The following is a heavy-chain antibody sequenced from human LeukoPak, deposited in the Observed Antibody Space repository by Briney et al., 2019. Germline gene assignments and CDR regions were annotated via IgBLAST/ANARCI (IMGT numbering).Heavy chain of an antibody. CDR3: ARRCSGGSCYFDY. V-gene: IGHV4-61*02. CDR1: GGSISSGSYY. D-gene: IGHD2-15*01. CDR2: IYTSGST. J-gene: IGHJ4*02. Sequence: SETLSLTCTVSGGSISSGSYYWSWIRQPAGKGLEWIGRIYTSGSTNYNPSLKSRVTISVDTSKNQFSLKQSSVTAADTAVYYCARRCSGGSCYFDYWGQGTLVTVSS.